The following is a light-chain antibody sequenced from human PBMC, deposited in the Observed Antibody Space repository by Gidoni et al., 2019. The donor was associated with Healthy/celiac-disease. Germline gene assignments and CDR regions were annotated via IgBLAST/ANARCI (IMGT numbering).Light chain of an antibody. CDR2: AAS. J-gene: IGKJ3*01. V-gene: IGKV1-39*01. CDR1: QSISSY. Sequence: DIQMTQSPSSRSASVGDRVTITFRASQSISSYLNWYQQKPGKAPKLLIYAASSLQSGVPSRFSGSGSGTDFTLTISSLQPEDFATYYCQQSYSTPPVTFGPGTKVDIK. CDR3: QQSYSTPPVT.